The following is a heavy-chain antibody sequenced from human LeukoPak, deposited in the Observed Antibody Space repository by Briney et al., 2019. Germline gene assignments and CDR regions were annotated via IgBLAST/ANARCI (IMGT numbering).Heavy chain of an antibody. CDR3: AKRNLGNIDY. CDR2: VSYDGSNK. CDR1: GFTFSNYG. J-gene: IGHJ4*02. D-gene: IGHD3-16*01. V-gene: IGHV3-30*18. Sequence: GGSLRLSCAASGFTFSNYGMHWVRQAPGKGLEWLAVVSYDGSNKYYADSVKGRFTISRDNSKNTLYLQMNSLRAEDTAVYYCAKRNLGNIDYWGQGTLVTVSS.